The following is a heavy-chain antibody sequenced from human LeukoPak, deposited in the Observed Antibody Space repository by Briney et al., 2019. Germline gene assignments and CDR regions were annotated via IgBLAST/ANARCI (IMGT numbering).Heavy chain of an antibody. V-gene: IGHV3-23*01. CDR3: GKTTAGYSSGRFPGWPVDY. Sequence: GGSLRLSCAASGFTFNSYAMYWVRQAPGKGLEWISGIFGSGGSAHYADSVKGRVTMSRDNSKNTLDLQMNSLRAEDTAVYYCGKTTAGYSSGRFPGWPVDYWGQGTLVTVSS. CDR1: GFTFNSYA. D-gene: IGHD6-19*01. CDR2: IFGSGGSA. J-gene: IGHJ4*02.